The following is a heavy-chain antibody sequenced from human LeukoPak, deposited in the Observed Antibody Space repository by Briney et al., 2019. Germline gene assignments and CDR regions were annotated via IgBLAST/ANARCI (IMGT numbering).Heavy chain of an antibody. CDR1: GGSISSSSYY. V-gene: IGHV4-39*07. J-gene: IGHJ4*02. Sequence: SETLSLTCTVSGGSISSSSYYWGWIRQPPGKGLEWIGSIYYGGSTYYNPSLKSRVTISVDTSKNQFSLKLSSVTAADTAVYYCARENFWSGYYPSRSFDYWGQGTLVTVSS. CDR2: IYYGGST. D-gene: IGHD3-3*01. CDR3: ARENFWSGYYPSRSFDY.